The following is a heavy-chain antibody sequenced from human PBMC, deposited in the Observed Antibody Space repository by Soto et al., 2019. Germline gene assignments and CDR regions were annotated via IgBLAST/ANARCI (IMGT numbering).Heavy chain of an antibody. CDR2: INGDGSST. CDR3: PRAGGGVFKY. D-gene: IGHD3-16*01. CDR1: GFTFSTYW. Sequence: EVQLVESGGGLVQPGGSLRLSCAASGFTFSTYWMHWVRQAPGKGLVWVSRINGDGSSTSYADSVKGRFTISRDNAKNTLYLQMNSLRAEDTAVYYCPRAGGGVFKYWGQGILVTVSS. J-gene: IGHJ4*02. V-gene: IGHV3-74*01.